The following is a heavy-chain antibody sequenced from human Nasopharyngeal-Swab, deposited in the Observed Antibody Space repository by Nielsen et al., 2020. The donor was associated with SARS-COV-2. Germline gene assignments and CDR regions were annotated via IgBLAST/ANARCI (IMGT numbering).Heavy chain of an antibody. CDR2: ISYDGSNK. D-gene: IGHD5-12*01. V-gene: IGHV3-30*03. J-gene: IGHJ3*02. Sequence: GGSLRLSCAASGFTFSSYGMHWVRQAPGKGLEWVAVISYDGSNKYYADSVKGRFTISRDNSKNTLYLQMNSLRAEDTAVYYCARDPDVDIVATDAFDIWGQGTMVTVSS. CDR3: ARDPDVDIVATDAFDI. CDR1: GFTFSSYG.